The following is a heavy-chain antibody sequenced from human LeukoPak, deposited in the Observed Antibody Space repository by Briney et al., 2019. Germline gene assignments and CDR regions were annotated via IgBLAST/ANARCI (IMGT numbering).Heavy chain of an antibody. J-gene: IGHJ3*02. CDR1: GYTFTNYP. CDR2: ISPYNGDT. D-gene: IGHD3-3*01. CDR3: ARVGISRWAFDI. Sequence: ASVKVSCKASGYTFTNYPISWVRQAPGQGLQWMGWISPYNGDTNYSQKLQGRVTITADKSTSTAYMELSSLRSEDTAVYYCARVGISRWAFDIWGQGTMVTVSS. V-gene: IGHV1-18*01.